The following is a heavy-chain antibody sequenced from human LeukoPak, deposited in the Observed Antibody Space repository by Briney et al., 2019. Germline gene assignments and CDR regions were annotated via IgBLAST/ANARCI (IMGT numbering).Heavy chain of an antibody. CDR3: ATGPLGTTYYYDSSGYGRGLGY. CDR2: INPNSGGT. J-gene: IGHJ4*02. Sequence: GASVKVSCKASGYTFTGYYMHWVRQAPGQGLEWMGWINPNSGGTNYAQKFQGWVTMTRDTSISTAYMELSRLRSDDTAVYYCATGPLGTTYYYDSSGYGRGLGYWGQGTLVTVSS. V-gene: IGHV1-2*04. D-gene: IGHD3-22*01. CDR1: GYTFTGYY.